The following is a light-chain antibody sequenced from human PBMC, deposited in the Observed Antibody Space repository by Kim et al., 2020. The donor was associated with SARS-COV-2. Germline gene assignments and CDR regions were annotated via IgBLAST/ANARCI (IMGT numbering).Light chain of an antibody. Sequence: SASVRDRVTITCRASQAVASYLAWYQQKPGEAPKLLIYSAATLQTGVPARFRGSRSGTEFTLTISSLQPEDFAIYYCQRVNTYPYTFGQGTKLEI. CDR3: QRVNTYPYT. CDR1: QAVASY. J-gene: IGKJ2*01. CDR2: SAA. V-gene: IGKV1-9*01.